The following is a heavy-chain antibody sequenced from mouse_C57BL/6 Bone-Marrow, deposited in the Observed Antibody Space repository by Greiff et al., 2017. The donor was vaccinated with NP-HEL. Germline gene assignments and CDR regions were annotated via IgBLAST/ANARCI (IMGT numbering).Heavy chain of an antibody. J-gene: IGHJ4*01. Sequence: EVKLVESGGDLVKPGGSLKLSCAASGFTFSSYGMSWVRQTPDKRLEWVATISSGGSYTYYPDSVKGRFTISRDNAKNTLYLQMSSLRSEETAMYYCARHRRVDYWGQGTSVTVSS. CDR1: GFTFSSYG. CDR2: ISSGGSYT. V-gene: IGHV5-6*02. CDR3: ARHRRVDY.